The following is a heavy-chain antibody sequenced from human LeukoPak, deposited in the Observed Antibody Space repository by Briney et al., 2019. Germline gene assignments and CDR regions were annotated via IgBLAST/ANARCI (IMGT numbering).Heavy chain of an antibody. Sequence: GGSLRLSCAVSGFTFSSYSMNWVRQAPGKGLEWVSSISSSSSYIYYADSVKGRFIISRDNAKNSLYLQMNSLRAEDTAVYYCARDLVYSSSWYPLYYFDYWGQGTLVTVSS. J-gene: IGHJ4*02. CDR3: ARDLVYSSSWYPLYYFDY. CDR2: ISSSSSYI. V-gene: IGHV3-21*01. CDR1: GFTFSSYS. D-gene: IGHD6-13*01.